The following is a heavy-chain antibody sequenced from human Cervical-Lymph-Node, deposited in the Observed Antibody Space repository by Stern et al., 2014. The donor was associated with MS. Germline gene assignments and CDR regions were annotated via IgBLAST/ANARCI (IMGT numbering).Heavy chain of an antibody. Sequence: QMQLVQSGAEVKKPGASVKVSCTASGYTFTGYYMNWVRQDPGQGLEWMGRINLKSGGINYVEKFQDRVTMTRDTSISTAYMELSRLRSDDTAVYYCARGYCTSSSCYIGNWFDPWGQGTLVTVSS. D-gene: IGHD2-2*01. CDR3: ARGYCTSSSCYIGNWFDP. CDR1: GYTFTGYY. V-gene: IGHV1-2*06. J-gene: IGHJ5*02. CDR2: INLKSGGI.